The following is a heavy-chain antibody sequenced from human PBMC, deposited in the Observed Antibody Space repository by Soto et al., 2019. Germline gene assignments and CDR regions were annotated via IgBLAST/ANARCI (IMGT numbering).Heavy chain of an antibody. CDR3: VRPVGGTVRFDP. CDR2: IDPTDSYT. Sequence: GESLKISCKGSGYNFTTYWVYWVRQIPGKGLQWMGRIDPTDSYTEYSPSFQGHVTISTDKSVSTAYLQWNTLKASDTAIYFCVRPVGGTVRFDPWGQGTLVTVSS. D-gene: IGHD1-26*01. J-gene: IGHJ5*02. V-gene: IGHV5-10-1*01. CDR1: GYNFTTYW.